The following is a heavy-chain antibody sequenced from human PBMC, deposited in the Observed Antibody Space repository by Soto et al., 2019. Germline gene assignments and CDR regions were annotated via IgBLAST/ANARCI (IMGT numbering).Heavy chain of an antibody. CDR3: AREADYVNWFDT. V-gene: IGHV3-48*01. CDR2: ISSSSSTI. CDR1: GFTFSSYS. Sequence: EVQLVESGGGLVQPGGSLRLSCAASGFTFSSYSMNWVRQAPGKGLGWVSYISSSSSTIYYADSVKGRFTISRDNAKSSRALQMDSLRAEDTAVYYCAREADYVNWFDTWGQGTLVTVSS. J-gene: IGHJ5*02. D-gene: IGHD4-17*01.